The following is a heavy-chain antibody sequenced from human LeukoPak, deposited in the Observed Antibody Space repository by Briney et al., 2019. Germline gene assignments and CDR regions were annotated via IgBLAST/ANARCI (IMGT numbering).Heavy chain of an antibody. J-gene: IGHJ4*02. CDR1: GFTFTKYW. Sequence: GGSLRLSCAASGFTFTKYWMTWVRQAPGKGLEWVGNIKQDGSDKNYMDSVKGRFTISRDNTKNSVYLQMSRLRAEDTAVYYCAREVWGPEYWGQGTLVTVSS. CDR3: AREVWGPEY. V-gene: IGHV3-7*01. CDR2: IKQDGSDK. D-gene: IGHD1-14*01.